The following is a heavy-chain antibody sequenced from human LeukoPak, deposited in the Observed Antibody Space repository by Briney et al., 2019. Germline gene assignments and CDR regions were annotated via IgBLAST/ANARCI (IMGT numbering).Heavy chain of an antibody. J-gene: IGHJ4*02. V-gene: IGHV5-51*01. CDR2: FYPGDSDS. D-gene: IGHD6-13*01. Sequence: GESLKISCKGSGYSFTNYWIGWVRQMPGKGLEWMGIFYPGDSDSRNSPSFQAQVSISADKSINTAYLQWSSLKASDTAMYYCARLSVIAADGTHYFDYWGQGTLVTVSS. CDR3: ARLSVIAADGTHYFDY. CDR1: GYSFTNYW.